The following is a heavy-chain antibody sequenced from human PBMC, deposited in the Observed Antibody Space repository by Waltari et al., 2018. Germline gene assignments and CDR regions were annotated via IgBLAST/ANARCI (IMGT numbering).Heavy chain of an antibody. CDR1: GASINSHGFY. D-gene: IGHD4-17*01. V-gene: IGHV4-30-4*01. CDR3: ARAGDSYYAMDV. CDR2: IYSNGDT. J-gene: IGHJ6*02. Sequence: QVYLQESGPGLVKPSQTLSLTCTVSGASINSHGFYWIWIRHPPGKGLEWVGYIYSNGDTFYHPSLKSRVIISVDRSRNQLSLKMTSATAADSAVYFCARAGDSYYAMDVWGQGTTVTVSS.